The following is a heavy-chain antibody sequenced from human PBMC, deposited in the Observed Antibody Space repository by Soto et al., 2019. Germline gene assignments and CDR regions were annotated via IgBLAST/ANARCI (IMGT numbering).Heavy chain of an antibody. Sequence: QVQLVQSGAEVRKPGASVKVSCKPSGYRFTSYYMHWVRQAPGQGLEWMGFINPSGSYTWFAEEFEGRVTMTRDTSTSTFYVEVSSLRSEDTAVYYCARGGIVVVPTALGGMDVWGQGTTVTVSS. CDR3: ARGGIVVVPTALGGMDV. CDR1: GYRFTSYY. V-gene: IGHV1-46*01. J-gene: IGHJ6*02. CDR2: INPSGSYT. D-gene: IGHD2-2*01.